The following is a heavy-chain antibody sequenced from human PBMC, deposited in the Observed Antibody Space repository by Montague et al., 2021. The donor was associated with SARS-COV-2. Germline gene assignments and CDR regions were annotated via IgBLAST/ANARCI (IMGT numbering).Heavy chain of an antibody. CDR2: IFYSGST. CDR3: ASQPIPVTGSGEFDY. CDR1: GSSISSETHY. D-gene: IGHD6-19*01. V-gene: IGHV4-39*01. Sequence: SETLSLTCIVSGSSISSETHYWGWLRQPPGKGLEWIGSIFYSGSTYYNSSLKSRVSISVDTSKNQFSLRLRSVTAADTAVYYCASQPIPVTGSGEFDYWGPGTLVTVSS. J-gene: IGHJ4*02.